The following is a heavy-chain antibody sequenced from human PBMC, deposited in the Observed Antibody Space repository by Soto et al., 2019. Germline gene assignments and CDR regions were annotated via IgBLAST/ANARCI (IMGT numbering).Heavy chain of an antibody. D-gene: IGHD1-1*01. CDR3: ATGFGNDWACDY. CDR1: GFSFSTYG. V-gene: IGHV3-30*03. Sequence: QVHLVESGGGVVQPGRSLRLSCAASGFSFSTYGMHWVRHAPGKGLEWVAFISNDGSNKYYADSVKGRFTISRDNSKNTLYLQMNSLRAEDTAVYYCATGFGNDWACDYWGQGTLVTVSS. CDR2: ISNDGSNK. J-gene: IGHJ4*02.